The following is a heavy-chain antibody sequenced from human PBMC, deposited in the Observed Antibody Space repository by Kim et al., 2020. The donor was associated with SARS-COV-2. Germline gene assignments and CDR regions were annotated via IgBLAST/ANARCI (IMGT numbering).Heavy chain of an antibody. Sequence: SETLSLTCTVSGGSISSSSYYWGWIRQPPGKGLEWIGSIYYSGSTYYNPSLKSRVTISVDTSKNQFSLKLISVTAADTAVYYCARTRSSSWYQLTDYSYGMDVWGQGTTVPVSS. CDR3: ARTRSSSWYQLTDYSYGMDV. V-gene: IGHV4-39*01. CDR2: IYYSGST. D-gene: IGHD6-13*01. J-gene: IGHJ6*02. CDR1: GGSISSSSYY.